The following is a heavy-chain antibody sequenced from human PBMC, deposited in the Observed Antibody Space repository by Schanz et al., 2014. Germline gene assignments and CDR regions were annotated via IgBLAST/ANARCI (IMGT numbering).Heavy chain of an antibody. CDR3: AKDRQTTVNRVGYYYGMDV. CDR2: ITYDGSNT. V-gene: IGHV3-30*04. Sequence: QVQLVESGGGVVQPGRSLRLSCAASGFTMITYAMHWVRQPPGKGLEWVAIITYDGSNTYHADSVKGRFTISRDDAKNSLYLQMNSLRAEDTALYYCAKDRQTTVNRVGYYYGMDVWGQGTTVTVSS. D-gene: IGHD4-4*01. CDR1: GFTMITYA. J-gene: IGHJ6*02.